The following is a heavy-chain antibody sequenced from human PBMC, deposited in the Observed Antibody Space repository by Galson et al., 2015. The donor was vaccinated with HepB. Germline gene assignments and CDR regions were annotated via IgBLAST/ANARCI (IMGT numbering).Heavy chain of an antibody. CDR1: GFTFSSYS. V-gene: IGHV3-21*01. CDR3: ARDHDCVWGSYRHLDY. Sequence: SLRLSCAASGFTFSSYSMNWVRQAPGKGLEWVSSISSSSSYIYYADSVKGRFTISRDNAKNSLYLQMNSLRAEDTAVYYCARDHDCVWGSYRHLDYWGQGTLVTVSS. J-gene: IGHJ4*02. CDR2: ISSSSSYI. D-gene: IGHD3-16*02.